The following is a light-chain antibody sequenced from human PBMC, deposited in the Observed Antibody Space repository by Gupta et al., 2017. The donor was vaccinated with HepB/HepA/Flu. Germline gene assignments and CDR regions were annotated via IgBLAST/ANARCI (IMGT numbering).Light chain of an antibody. CDR1: ILRGHF. CDR2: GKT. Sequence: SSELTQDPAVSVALGQTVRITCQGDILRGHFVSWYQQKPRQAPILVIYGKTNRPSEIPDRFSGSSSGDTASLTITGAQAEDEADYYCNCRDSSGNHLVFGGGTKLTVL. V-gene: IGLV3-19*01. J-gene: IGLJ2*01. CDR3: NCRDSSGNHLV.